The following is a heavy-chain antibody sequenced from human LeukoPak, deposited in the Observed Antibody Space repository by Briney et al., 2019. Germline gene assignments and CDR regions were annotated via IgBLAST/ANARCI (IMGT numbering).Heavy chain of an antibody. V-gene: IGHV3-30*02. CDR3: ANGLLGYCSGGSCDY. Sequence: GGSLRLSCAASGFTFSSYGMHWVRQAPGKGLEWVAFIRYDGKNIYYADSVKGRFTISRDNSENTLYLQMNSLRAEDTAVYYCANGLLGYCSGGSCDYWGQGTLVTVSS. CDR2: IRYDGKNI. CDR1: GFTFSSYG. D-gene: IGHD2-15*01. J-gene: IGHJ4*02.